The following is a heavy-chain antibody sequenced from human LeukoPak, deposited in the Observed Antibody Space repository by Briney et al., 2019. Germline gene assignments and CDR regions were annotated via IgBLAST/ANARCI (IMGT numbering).Heavy chain of an antibody. D-gene: IGHD2/OR15-2a*01. J-gene: IGHJ4*02. CDR2: IRYDGSNK. Sequence: GGSLRLSCAASGFTFSSYGMHWVRQAPGKGLEWVAFIRYDGSNKYYADSVKGRFTISRDNSKNTLYLQMNSLRAEDAAVYYCAKDLVSVLWPSAWGQGTLVTVSS. V-gene: IGHV3-30*02. CDR3: AKDLVSVLWPSA. CDR1: GFTFSSYG.